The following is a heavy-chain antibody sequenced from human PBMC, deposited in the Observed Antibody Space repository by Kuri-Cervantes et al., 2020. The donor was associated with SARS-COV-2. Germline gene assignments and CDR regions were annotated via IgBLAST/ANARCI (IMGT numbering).Heavy chain of an antibody. CDR2: ISYDGSNK. D-gene: IGHD3-3*01. Sequence: GESLKIHCAASGFTFSSYGMHWVRQAPGKGLEWVAVISYDGSNKYYADSVNGRFTISRDNSKNTLYLQMNSLRDEDTAVYYCAKEYYDFWSGYYYYYMGVWGKGTTVTVSS. CDR3: AKEYYDFWSGYYYYYMGV. J-gene: IGHJ6*03. CDR1: GFTFSSYG. V-gene: IGHV3-30*18.